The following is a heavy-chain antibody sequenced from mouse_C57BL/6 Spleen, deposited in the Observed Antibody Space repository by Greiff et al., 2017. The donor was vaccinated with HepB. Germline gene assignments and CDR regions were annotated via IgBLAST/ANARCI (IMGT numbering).Heavy chain of an antibody. J-gene: IGHJ4*01. D-gene: IGHD2-3*01. V-gene: IGHV2-6-1*01. CDR1: GFSLTSYG. CDR2: IWSDGST. CDR3: ARQGDGYYDAMDY. Sequence: QVQLQQSGPGLVAPSQSLSITCTVSGFSLTSYGVHWVRQPPGKGLEWLVVIWSDGSTTYNSALKSRLSISKDNSKSQVFLKMNSLQTDDTAMYYCARQGDGYYDAMDYWGQGTSVTVSS.